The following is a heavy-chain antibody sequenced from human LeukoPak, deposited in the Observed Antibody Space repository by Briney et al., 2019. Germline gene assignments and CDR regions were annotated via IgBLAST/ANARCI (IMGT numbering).Heavy chain of an antibody. CDR3: ARDRNSGSSLDI. CDR1: GYTFTGYY. Sequence: ASVKVSCKASGYTFTGYYIHWVRQAPGQGLEWMGWIYPYSGDTNYAQNLQGRVTMTRDTSISTAYMELSSLKSDDTAVYYCARDRNSGSSLDIWGQGTMLSVS. V-gene: IGHV1-2*02. CDR2: IYPYSGDT. D-gene: IGHD6-6*01. J-gene: IGHJ3*02.